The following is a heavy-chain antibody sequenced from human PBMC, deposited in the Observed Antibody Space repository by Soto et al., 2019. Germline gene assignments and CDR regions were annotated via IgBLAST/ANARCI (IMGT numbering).Heavy chain of an antibody. CDR3: ARAPADSSGYSEYFQH. CDR1: GYTFTSYG. D-gene: IGHD3-22*01. Sequence: ASVKVSCKASGYTFTSYGLSWVRQAPGQGLEWMGWISAYNGNTNYAQKLQGRVTITTDTSTSTAYMELRSLRSDDTAVYYCARAPADSSGYSEYFQHWGQGTLVTVSS. V-gene: IGHV1-18*04. J-gene: IGHJ1*01. CDR2: ISAYNGNT.